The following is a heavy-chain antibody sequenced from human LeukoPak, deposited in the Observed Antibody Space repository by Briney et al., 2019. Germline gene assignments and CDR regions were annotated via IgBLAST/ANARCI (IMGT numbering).Heavy chain of an antibody. D-gene: IGHD2-2*02. Sequence: EASVKVSCKASGYTFTDNYVHWVRQAPGQGLEWMGWINPDSGATRYGQKFHGRVTMTRDTSITTAYLEVRSLRSDDTAIYFCARVPCFISGCSAINWFNPWGQGTLVTVSS. CDR3: ARVPCFISGCSAINWFNP. CDR1: GYTFTDNY. J-gene: IGHJ5*02. V-gene: IGHV1-2*02. CDR2: INPDSGAT.